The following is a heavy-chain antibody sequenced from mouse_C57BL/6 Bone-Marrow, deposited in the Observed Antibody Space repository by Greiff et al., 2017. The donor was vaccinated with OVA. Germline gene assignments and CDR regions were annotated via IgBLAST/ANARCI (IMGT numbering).Heavy chain of an antibody. CDR2: IYPGSGST. V-gene: IGHV1-55*01. Sequence: QVQLKQPGAELVKPGASVKMSCKASGYTFTSYWITWVKQRPGQGLEWIGDIYPGSGSTNYNEKFKSKATLTVDTSSSTAYMQLSSLTSEDSAVYYCASGGNFYYDYDWFAYWGQGTLVTVSA. J-gene: IGHJ3*01. CDR1: GYTFTSYW. D-gene: IGHD2-4*01. CDR3: ASGGNFYYDYDWFAY.